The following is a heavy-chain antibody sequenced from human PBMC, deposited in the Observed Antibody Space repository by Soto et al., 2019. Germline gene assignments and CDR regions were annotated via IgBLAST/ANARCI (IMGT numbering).Heavy chain of an antibody. CDR2: ISGSGGST. Sequence: EVQLLESGGGLVQPGGSLRLSCAASGFTFSSYAMSWCRQAPGKGLEWVSAISGSGGSTYYADSVKGRFTISIDNSTNTLYLQRNSLRAEDTAVYYCAKGASVYYYYGMDVWGQGTKVTVSS. V-gene: IGHV3-23*01. CDR3: AKGASVYYYYGMDV. CDR1: GFTFSSYA. J-gene: IGHJ6*02.